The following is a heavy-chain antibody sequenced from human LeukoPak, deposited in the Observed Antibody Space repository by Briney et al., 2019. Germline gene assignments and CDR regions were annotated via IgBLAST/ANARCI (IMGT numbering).Heavy chain of an antibody. CDR2: INHSGST. D-gene: IGHD3-22*01. V-gene: IGHV4-34*01. J-gene: IGHJ4*02. CDR3: ARQPLLRHFDY. Sequence: SETLSLTCAVYGGSFSGYYWSWIRQPPGKGLEWIGEINHSGSTNYNPSLKSRVTISVDTSKNQFSLKLSSVTAADTAVYYCARQPLLRHFDYWGQGTLVTVSS. CDR1: GGSFSGYY.